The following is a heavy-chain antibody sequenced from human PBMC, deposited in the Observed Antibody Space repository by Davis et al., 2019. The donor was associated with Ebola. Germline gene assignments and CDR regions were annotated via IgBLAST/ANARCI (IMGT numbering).Heavy chain of an antibody. CDR2: IKQDGSEK. CDR1: GFTFSSYA. D-gene: IGHD3-3*01. CDR3: ARDIALYYDFWSGTFDY. V-gene: IGHV3-7*03. Sequence: GESLKISCAASGFTFSSYAMSWVRQAPGKGLEWVANIKQDGSEKYYVDSVKGRFTISRDNAKNSLYLQMNSLRAEDTAVYYCARDIALYYDFWSGTFDYWGQGTLVTVSS. J-gene: IGHJ4*02.